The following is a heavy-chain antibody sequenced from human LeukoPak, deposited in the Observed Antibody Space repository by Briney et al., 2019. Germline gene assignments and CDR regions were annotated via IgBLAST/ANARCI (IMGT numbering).Heavy chain of an antibody. CDR1: GGSISNDGYY. J-gene: IGHJ4*02. CDR3: ARYSGTKRDFDY. Sequence: SETLSLTCTVSGGSISNDGYYWSWIRQHPGKGLEWIGYIYYSGITYSNPSLKSRVTISVDTSKNQFSLKLSSVTAADTALYYCARYSGTKRDFDYWGQGTLVTVSS. D-gene: IGHD5-12*01. V-gene: IGHV4-31*03. CDR2: IYYSGIT.